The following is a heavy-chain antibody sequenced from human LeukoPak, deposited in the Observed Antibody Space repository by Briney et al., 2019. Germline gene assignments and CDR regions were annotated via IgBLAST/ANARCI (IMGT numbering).Heavy chain of an antibody. J-gene: IGHJ6*02. CDR1: GGSVSSTTYY. D-gene: IGHD3-10*01. V-gene: IGHV4-39*01. Sequence: SETLSLTCTVSGGSVSSTTYYWGWIRQPPGKGLEWIGSLYYSVSTHYNPSLKSRVTISADTSKNQFSLKLNSVTAADTAAYYCGRLGRSAYYYGMDVWGQGTTVTVSS. CDR3: GRLGRSAYYYGMDV. CDR2: LYYSVST.